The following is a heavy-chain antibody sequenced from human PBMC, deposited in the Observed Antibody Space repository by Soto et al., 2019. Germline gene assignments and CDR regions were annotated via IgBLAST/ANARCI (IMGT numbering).Heavy chain of an antibody. CDR3: ARDIDPDYYDSSGYSVDAFDI. J-gene: IGHJ3*02. V-gene: IGHV3-48*02. CDR1: GFTFSSYS. Sequence: GGSLRLSCAASGFTFSSYSMNWVRQAPGKGLEWVSYISSSSSTIYYADSVKGRFTISRDNAKNSLYLQMNSLRDEDTAVYYCARDIDPDYYDSSGYSVDAFDIWGQGTMVTVSS. D-gene: IGHD3-22*01. CDR2: ISSSSSTI.